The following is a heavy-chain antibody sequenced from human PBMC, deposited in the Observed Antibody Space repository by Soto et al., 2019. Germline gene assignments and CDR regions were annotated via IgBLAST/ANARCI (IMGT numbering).Heavy chain of an antibody. CDR3: ARVPSRGDYYYYMDV. D-gene: IGHD3-16*01. Sequence: SETLSLTCTVSGGSISSYYWSWIRQPPGKGLEWIGYIYYSGSTNYNPSLKSRVTISVDTSKNQFSLKLSSVTAADTAVYYCARVPSRGDYYYYMDVWGKGTTVTVSS. CDR2: IYYSGST. V-gene: IGHV4-59*01. J-gene: IGHJ6*03. CDR1: GGSISSYY.